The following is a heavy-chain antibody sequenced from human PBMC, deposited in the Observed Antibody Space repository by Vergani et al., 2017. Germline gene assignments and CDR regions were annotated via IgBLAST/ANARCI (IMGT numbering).Heavy chain of an antibody. J-gene: IGHJ6*02. CDR2: ISGSGGRT. V-gene: IGHV3-23*01. D-gene: IGHD3-10*01. Sequence: EVQLLESGGGLVQPGGSLRLSCAASGFTFSSYAMSWVRQAPGKGLEWVSAISGSGGRTYYADSVKGRFTISRDNSKNTLFLQMNSLRAEDTAVYYCARGGYYYGSGSYVILYYYYGMDVWGQGTTVTVSS. CDR1: GFTFSSYA. CDR3: ARGGYYYGSGSYVILYYYYGMDV.